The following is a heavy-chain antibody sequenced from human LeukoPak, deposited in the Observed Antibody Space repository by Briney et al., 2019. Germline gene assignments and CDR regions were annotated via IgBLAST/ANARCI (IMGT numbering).Heavy chain of an antibody. D-gene: IGHD5-18*01. J-gene: IGHJ4*02. V-gene: IGHV1-46*01. CDR2: NNPSGGST. CDR3: ARDRGNSAMDGELDY. Sequence: GASVKGFCKASGYTFTSYYMHWVRQGPGQRLEGVGINNPSGGSTSYAQKFQGRVTMTRDTSTSTVYMELSSLRSEDTAVYYCARDRGNSAMDGELDYWGQGTLVTVSS. CDR1: GYTFTSYY.